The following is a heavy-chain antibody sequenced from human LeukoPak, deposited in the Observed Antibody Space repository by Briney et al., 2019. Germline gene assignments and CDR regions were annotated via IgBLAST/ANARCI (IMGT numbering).Heavy chain of an antibody. V-gene: IGHV3-49*03. J-gene: IGHJ3*02. CDR1: GFTFGDYA. D-gene: IGHD2-15*01. CDR2: IRSKAYGGTT. Sequence: GGSLRLSCTASGFTFGDYAMSWFRQAPGKGLEWVGFIRSKAYGGTTEYAASVKGRFTISRDDSKSIAYLQMNSLKTEDTAVYYCTRDRGLIVVVVAALNAFDIWGQGTMVTVSS. CDR3: TRDRGLIVVVVAALNAFDI.